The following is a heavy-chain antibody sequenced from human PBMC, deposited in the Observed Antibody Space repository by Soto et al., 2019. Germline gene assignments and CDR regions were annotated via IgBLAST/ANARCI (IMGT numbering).Heavy chain of an antibody. CDR3: TTSPHRDSERVFV. V-gene: IGHV3-7*01. J-gene: IGHJ6*02. CDR1: GFTFSTYW. Sequence: PGGSLRLSCAASGFTFSTYWMSWVRRTPGKGLEWVANIKQDGTEKYYVDSVRGRLTVSRDNAKSSLYPQMNSLRVEDTAVYYCTTSPHRDSERVFVWGQGTTVTVSS. CDR2: IKQDGTEK. D-gene: IGHD1-26*01.